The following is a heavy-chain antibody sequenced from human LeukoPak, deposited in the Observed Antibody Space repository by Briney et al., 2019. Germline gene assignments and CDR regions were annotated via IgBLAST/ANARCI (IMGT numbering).Heavy chain of an antibody. J-gene: IGHJ4*02. CDR3: ARGGAKGSFDY. V-gene: IGHV3-7*01. CDR1: GFTFRTFW. Sequence: GGSLRLSCAASGFTFRTFWMSWVRQAPGKGLEWVANIKQDGRDKYYVASVKGRFTISRDNVKNSLYLQMNSLRVEDTSVYYCARGGAKGSFDYWGQGTLVTVSS. CDR2: IKQDGRDK.